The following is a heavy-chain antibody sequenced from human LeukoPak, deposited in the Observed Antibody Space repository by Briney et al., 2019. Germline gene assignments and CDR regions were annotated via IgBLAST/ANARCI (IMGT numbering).Heavy chain of an antibody. J-gene: IGHJ6*02. CDR3: ARDVEIVSYYGMDV. CDR1: GYSFINYG. D-gene: IGHD2-21*01. V-gene: IGHV1-18*01. CDR2: ITTYTGDT. Sequence: ASVKVSCKASGYSFINYGIKWVRQAPGQGLEWMGWITTYTGDTNYAQKFQGRVTMTTDASTSTVYMELRSLRSDDTAVYCCARDVEIVSYYGMDVWGQGTTVTVSS.